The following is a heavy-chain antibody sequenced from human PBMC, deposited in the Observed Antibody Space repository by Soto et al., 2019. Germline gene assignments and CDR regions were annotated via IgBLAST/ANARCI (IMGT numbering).Heavy chain of an antibody. CDR2: ISFDGRNT. Sequence: PGGSLRLSCAASGFTFNNYGMHWVRQAPGKGLEWVVVISFDGRNTDYADSVKGRFTISRDNAKNSLYLQMNSLRDEDSAVYYCVTDLNWQGHWGQGTLVTVSS. CDR3: VTDLNWQGH. V-gene: IGHV3-30*03. J-gene: IGHJ4*02. CDR1: GFTFNNYG.